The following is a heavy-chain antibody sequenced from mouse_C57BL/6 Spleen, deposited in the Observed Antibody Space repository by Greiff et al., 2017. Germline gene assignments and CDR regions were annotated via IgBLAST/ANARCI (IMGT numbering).Heavy chain of an antibody. Sequence: QVQLKQPGAELVKPGASVKMSCKASGYTFTSYWLTWVKQRPGQGLEWIGDIYPGSGSTNYNEKFKSKATLTVDTSSSTAYMQLSSLTSEDSAVYYCASAGSPAWFAYWGQGTLVTVSA. CDR1: GYTFTSYW. V-gene: IGHV1-55*01. CDR3: ASAGSPAWFAY. J-gene: IGHJ3*01. CDR2: IYPGSGST.